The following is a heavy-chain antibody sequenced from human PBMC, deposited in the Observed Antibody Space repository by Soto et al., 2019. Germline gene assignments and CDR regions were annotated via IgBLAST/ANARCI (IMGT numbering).Heavy chain of an antibody. D-gene: IGHD3-10*02. J-gene: IGHJ6*01. V-gene: IGHV1-69*06. CDR1: GGTFASYS. CDR3: ARDPVDLFGYMDV. CDR2: IIPLLKTV. Sequence: QEELVQSGAEVKKPGSSVNVSCKASGGTFASYSITWVRQAPGQRLEWMGEIIPLLKTVNYAQKFQGRVTITGDSTTSTVYIALMRRRSDDSAVDYFARDPVDLFGYMDVWGHGTTVTVSP.